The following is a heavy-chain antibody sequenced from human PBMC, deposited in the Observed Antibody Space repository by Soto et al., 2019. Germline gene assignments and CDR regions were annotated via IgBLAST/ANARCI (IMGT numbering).Heavy chain of an antibody. D-gene: IGHD1-20*01. CDR1: GGTFSSYA. CDR2: IIPIFGTA. J-gene: IGHJ6*02. V-gene: IGHV1-69*01. Sequence: QVQLVQSGAEVKKPGSSVKVSCKASGGTFSSYAISWVRQAPGQGLEWMGGIIPIFGTANYAQKFQGRVTITADESTSTAYMELSSLRSEDTAVYYCARRITGTHDYYYYYGMDVWGQGTTVTVSS. CDR3: ARRITGTHDYYYYYGMDV.